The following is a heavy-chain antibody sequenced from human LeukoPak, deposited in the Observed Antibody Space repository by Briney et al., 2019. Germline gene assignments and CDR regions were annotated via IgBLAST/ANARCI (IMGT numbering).Heavy chain of an antibody. CDR1: GFSLSTSGMC. D-gene: IGHD3-10*01. J-gene: IGHJ4*02. Sequence: SGPALVKPTQTLTLTCTFSGFSLSTSGMCVSWIRQPPGKALEWLARIDWDDDKYYSTSLKTRLTISKDTSKNQVDLTMTNMDPVGRAPFYRGGKSLVRAPQALVDYWGQGTLVTVSS. V-gene: IGHV2-70*11. CDR2: IDWDDDK. CDR3: GGKSLVRAPQALVDY.